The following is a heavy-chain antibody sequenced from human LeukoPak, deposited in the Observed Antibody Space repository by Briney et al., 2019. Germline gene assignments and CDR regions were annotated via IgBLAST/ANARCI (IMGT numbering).Heavy chain of an antibody. CDR3: TTHHSSGYYDAFDI. CDR2: IKSKTDGGTT. J-gene: IGHJ3*02. Sequence: GGSLRLSCAASGFTFSNAWMSWVRQAPGKGLEWVGRIKSKTDGGTTDYAAPVKGRFTISRDDSKNTLYLQMNSLKTEDTAVYYCTTHHSSGYYDAFDIWGQGTMVTVSS. CDR1: GFTFSNAW. V-gene: IGHV3-15*01. D-gene: IGHD3-22*01.